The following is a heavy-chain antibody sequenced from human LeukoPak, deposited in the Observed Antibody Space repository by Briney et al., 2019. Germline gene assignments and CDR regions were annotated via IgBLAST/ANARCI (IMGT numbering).Heavy chain of an antibody. J-gene: IGHJ5*02. CDR3: ARVFDTTDRYCSSTSCQGWFDP. CDR2: INHSGST. CDR1: GGSFSGYY. V-gene: IGHV4-34*01. D-gene: IGHD2-2*01. Sequence: PSETLSLTCAVYGGSFSGYYWSWIRQPPGKGLEWIGEINHSGSTNYNPSLKGRVTISVDTSKNQFSLKLSSVTAADTAVYYCARVFDTTDRYCSSTSCQGWFDPWGQGTLVTVSS.